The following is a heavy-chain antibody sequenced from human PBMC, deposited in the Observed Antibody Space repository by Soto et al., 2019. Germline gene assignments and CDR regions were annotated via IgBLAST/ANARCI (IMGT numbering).Heavy chain of an antibody. V-gene: IGHV3-15*07. CDR2: IKSKTDGGTT. CDR1: GFTFNSAW. J-gene: IGHJ4*02. Sequence: PGGSLRLSFAASGFTFNSAWMNWVRQAPGKGLEWIGRIKSKTDGGTTDYAAPVKGRFTISRDDSKDTLYLQMNSLKTEDTAVYYCTTDLPTLIPQVDYWGQGTLVTVSS. D-gene: IGHD4-4*01. CDR3: TTDLPTLIPQVDY.